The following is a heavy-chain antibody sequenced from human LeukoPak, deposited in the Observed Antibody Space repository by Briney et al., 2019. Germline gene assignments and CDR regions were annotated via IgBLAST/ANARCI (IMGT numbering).Heavy chain of an antibody. CDR1: GGTFSIYA. CDR2: IIPILGIA. Sequence: GASVKVSFKASGGTFSIYAISWVGQAPGQGREWMGRIIPILGIANYAQKFRGRVTITADKSTSTAYMELSSLRSEDTAVYYCARDSLAVAGREFDYWGQGTLVTVSS. D-gene: IGHD6-19*01. CDR3: ARDSLAVAGREFDY. J-gene: IGHJ4*02. V-gene: IGHV1-69*04.